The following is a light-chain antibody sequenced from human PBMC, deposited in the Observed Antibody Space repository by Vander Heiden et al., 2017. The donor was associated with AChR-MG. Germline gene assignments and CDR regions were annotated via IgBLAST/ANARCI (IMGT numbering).Light chain of an antibody. Sequence: QSALTQPASVSGSPGQSITISCTGTSSDIGGYNSVSWFQQHPGKAPKLVIYDVSNRPSRVSNRFSGSKSGNTASLTISGLQAEDETDYYCSSYTSSSTVVFGGGTKLTVL. CDR3: SSYTSSSTVV. V-gene: IGLV2-14*03. CDR1: SSDIGGYNS. CDR2: DVS. J-gene: IGLJ2*01.